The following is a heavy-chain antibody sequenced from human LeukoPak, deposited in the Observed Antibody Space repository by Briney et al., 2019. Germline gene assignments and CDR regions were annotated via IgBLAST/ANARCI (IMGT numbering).Heavy chain of an antibody. J-gene: IGHJ4*02. D-gene: IGHD2-15*01. CDR2: INPNSGGT. CDR1: GYTFTGYY. CDR3: ARILMYLSENAFDY. V-gene: IGHV1-2*02. Sequence: VASVKVSCKASGYTFTGYYMHWVRQAPGQGLEWMGWINPNSGGTNYAQKFQGRVTMTRDTSISTAYMELSRLRSDDTAVYYCARILMYLSENAFDYWGQGTLVTVSS.